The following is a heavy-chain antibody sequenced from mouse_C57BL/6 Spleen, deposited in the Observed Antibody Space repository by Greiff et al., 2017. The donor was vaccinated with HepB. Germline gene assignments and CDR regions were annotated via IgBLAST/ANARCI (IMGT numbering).Heavy chain of an antibody. D-gene: IGHD2-4*01. CDR1: GFTFSDYG. CDR3: ARVSTMITTTGYYYAMDY. J-gene: IGHJ4*01. CDR2: ISSGSSTI. V-gene: IGHV5-17*01. Sequence: EVHLVESGGGLVKPGGSLKLSCAASGFTFSDYGMHWVRQAPEKGLEWVAYISSGSSTIYYADTVKGRFTISRDNAKNTLFLQMTSLRSEDTAMYYCARVSTMITTTGYYYAMDYWGQGTSVTVSS.